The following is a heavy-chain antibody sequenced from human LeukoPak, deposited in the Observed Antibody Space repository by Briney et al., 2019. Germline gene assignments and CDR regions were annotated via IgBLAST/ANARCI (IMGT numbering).Heavy chain of an antibody. D-gene: IGHD1-7*01. CDR3: AKDRKTTRLSWYFDL. J-gene: IGHJ2*01. CDR2: ISYDGSNK. CDR1: GFTFSSYS. Sequence: GGSLRLSCAASGFTFSSYSMNWVRQAPGKGLEWVAVISYDGSNKYYADSVKGRFTISRDNSKNTLYLQMNSLRAEDTAVYYCAKDRKTTRLSWYFDLWGRGTLVTVSS. V-gene: IGHV3-30*18.